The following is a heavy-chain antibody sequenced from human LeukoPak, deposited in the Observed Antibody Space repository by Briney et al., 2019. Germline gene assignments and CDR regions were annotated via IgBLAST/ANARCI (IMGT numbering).Heavy chain of an antibody. J-gene: IGHJ4*02. CDR3: ARTIAGATGGFDY. CDR1: GFTYSSYS. Sequence: GGSLRLSCAASGFTYSSYSMNWVRQAPGKGLEWVSYISSSSSTIYYADSVKGRFTITRDNAKNSLYLQMNSLRAEDTAVYYCARTIAGATGGFDYWGQGTLVTVSS. CDR2: ISSSSSTI. D-gene: IGHD1-26*01. V-gene: IGHV3-48*01.